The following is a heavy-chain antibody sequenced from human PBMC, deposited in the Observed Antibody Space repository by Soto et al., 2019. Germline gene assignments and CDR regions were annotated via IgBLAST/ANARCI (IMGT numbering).Heavy chain of an antibody. CDR2: VNTYNGNP. J-gene: IGHJ4*02. Sequence: ASVKVSCKASGYTFTNYAISWVRQAPGRGLEWMGWVNTYNGNPNYAQIFQGRVTMTTDTSTGTAYMELRSLKSDDSAIYYCARDSQYSTSWQRFDSWGQGTLVTVS. CDR1: GYTFTNYA. CDR3: ARDSQYSTSWQRFDS. D-gene: IGHD6-13*01. V-gene: IGHV1-18*01.